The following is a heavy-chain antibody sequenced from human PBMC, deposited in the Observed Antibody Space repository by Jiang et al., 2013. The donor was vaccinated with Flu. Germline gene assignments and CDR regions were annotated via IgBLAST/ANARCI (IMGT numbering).Heavy chain of an antibody. J-gene: IGHJ4*02. V-gene: IGHV3-23*01. D-gene: IGHD2-2*01. CDR2: ISGSGGST. Sequence: GLVQPGGSLRLSCAASGFTFSGYAMSWVRQAPGKGLEWVSAISGSGGSTYYADSVKGRFTISRDNSKNTLYLQMNSLRAEDTAVYYCAKDLHRVPSDIVVVPAAPSDYWGQGTLVTVSS. CDR3: AKDLHRVPSDIVVVPAAPSDY. CDR1: GFTFSGYA.